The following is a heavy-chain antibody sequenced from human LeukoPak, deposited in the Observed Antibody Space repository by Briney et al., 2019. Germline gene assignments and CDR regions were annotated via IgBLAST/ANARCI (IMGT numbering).Heavy chain of an antibody. J-gene: IGHJ5*02. V-gene: IGHV1-2*02. CDR2: INPNSGGT. CDR1: GYTFTGYY. CDR3: ARDGSGYLNWFDP. D-gene: IGHD5-12*01. Sequence: ASVKVSCKASGYTFTGYYMHWVRQAPGQGLEWMGWINPNSGGTNYAQKFQGRVTMARDTSISTAYMELSRLRSDDTAVYYCARDGSGYLNWFDPWGQGTLVTVSS.